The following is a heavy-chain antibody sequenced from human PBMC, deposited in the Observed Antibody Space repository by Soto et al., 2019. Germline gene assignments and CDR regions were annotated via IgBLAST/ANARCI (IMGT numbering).Heavy chain of an antibody. J-gene: IGHJ6*02. CDR1: GFNFGFNA. CDR2: LSYDGTDK. Sequence: QVQLVESGGGVVQPGRSLRLSCAASGFNFGFNAMHWVRHAPGKGLEWLAVLSYDGTDKYYADSVKGRFTISRDNSKNTLYLQMNSLGADDTAVYYCARDFRAVGDYYYYGMDVWGQGTTVTVSS. V-gene: IGHV3-30-3*01. D-gene: IGHD3-16*01. CDR3: ARDFRAVGDYYYYGMDV.